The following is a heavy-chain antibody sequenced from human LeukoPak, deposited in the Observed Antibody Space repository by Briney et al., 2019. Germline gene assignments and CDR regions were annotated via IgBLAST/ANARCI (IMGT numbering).Heavy chain of an antibody. CDR1: GYTFTNNY. J-gene: IGHJ4*02. CDR2: INPSGGST. V-gene: IGHV1-46*01. CDR3: ARAVGIVVVVVATLDY. D-gene: IGHD2-15*01. Sequence: ASVKVSCKASGYTFTNNYMHWVRQAPGQGLEWMGIINPSGGSTNYAQKFQGRVTMTRDTSTSTVYMELSSLRSEDTAVYYCARAVGIVVVVVATLDYWGQGTLGTVSS.